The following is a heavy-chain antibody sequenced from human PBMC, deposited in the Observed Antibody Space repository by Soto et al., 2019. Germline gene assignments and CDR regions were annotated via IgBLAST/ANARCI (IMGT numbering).Heavy chain of an antibody. D-gene: IGHD3-3*01. Sequence: GASVKVSCKASGYTFTSYYMHWVRQAPGQGLEWMGIINPSGGSTSYAQKFQGRVTMTRDTSTSTVYMELSSLRSEDTAVYYCARDPQTTIFGVVINGYFQHWGQGTLVTVSS. J-gene: IGHJ1*01. CDR1: GYTFTSYY. CDR2: INPSGGST. CDR3: ARDPQTTIFGVVINGYFQH. V-gene: IGHV1-46*03.